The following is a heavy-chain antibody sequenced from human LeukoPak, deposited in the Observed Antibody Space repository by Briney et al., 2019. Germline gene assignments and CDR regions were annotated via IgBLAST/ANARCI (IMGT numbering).Heavy chain of an antibody. D-gene: IGHD2-15*01. CDR2: ISSSGSTI. V-gene: IGHV3-48*04. Sequence: GSLRLSCAASGFTFSSYSMYWVCQAPGNGLEWVSYISSSGSTIYYADSVKGRFTISVDNAKNSLYLQMNSLRAEDTAVYYCARDVCCGGSCYSGGVYWGQGTLVSVSS. CDR1: GFTFSSYS. CDR3: ARDVCCGGSCYSGGVY. J-gene: IGHJ4*02.